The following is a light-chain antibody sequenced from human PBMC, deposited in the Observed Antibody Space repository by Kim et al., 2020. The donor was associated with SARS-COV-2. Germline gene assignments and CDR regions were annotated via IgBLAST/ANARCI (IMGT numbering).Light chain of an antibody. CDR1: SGDVGGYNY. CDR3: CSYTSTTTL. CDR2: DAS. V-gene: IGLV2-14*01. Sequence: QSALTQPASVSGSPGQSITISCTGTSGDVGGYNYVSWYQQHPGKAPKLIIFDASTRPSGVSNRFSGSKSGNTASLTISGLQGEDEADYYCCSYTSTTTLFGGGTQLTVL. J-gene: IGLJ7*01.